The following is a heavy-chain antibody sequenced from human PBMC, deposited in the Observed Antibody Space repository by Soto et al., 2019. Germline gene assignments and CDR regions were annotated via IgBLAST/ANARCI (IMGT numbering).Heavy chain of an antibody. D-gene: IGHD6-13*01. CDR3: ARLHSRIAAAGTDYYGMDV. CDR1: GYSFTSYW. V-gene: IGHV5-10-1*01. CDR2: IDPSDSYT. Sequence: GESLKISCKGSGYSFTSYWISWVRQMPGKGLEWMGRIDPSDSYTNYSPSFQGHVTISADKSISTAYLQWSSLKASDTAMYYCARLHSRIAAAGTDYYGMDVWGQGTKVTVS. J-gene: IGHJ6*02.